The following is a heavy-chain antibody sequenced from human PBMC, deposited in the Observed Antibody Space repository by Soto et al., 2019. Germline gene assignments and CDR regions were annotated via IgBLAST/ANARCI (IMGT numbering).Heavy chain of an antibody. CDR2: IIPIFGTT. CDR3: ARGGEGALLQSHFDH. D-gene: IGHD1-26*01. CDR1: GGTFSSYA. J-gene: IGHJ4*02. V-gene: IGHV1-69*01. Sequence: QVQLVQSGAEVKKPGSSVKVSCKASGGTFSSYAISWVRQAPGQGLEWMGGIIPIFGTTNYAQKFQGRVTITADESTSTAYMEGGSLGSEDTGVYYFARGGEGALLQSHFDHRGQGTLVTLSS.